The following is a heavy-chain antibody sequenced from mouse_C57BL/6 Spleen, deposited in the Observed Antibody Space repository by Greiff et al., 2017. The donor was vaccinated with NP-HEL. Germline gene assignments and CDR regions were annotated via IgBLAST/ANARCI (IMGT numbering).Heavy chain of an antibody. D-gene: IGHD2-4*01. Sequence: EVQLQQSGPELVKPGASVKISCKASGYTFTDYYMNWVKQSHGKSLEWIGDINPNNGGTSYNQKFKGKATLTVDKSSSTAYMELRSLTSEDSAVYYCARRGYDYDDDGGAWFAYWGQGTLVTVSA. CDR1: GYTFTDYY. J-gene: IGHJ3*01. V-gene: IGHV1-26*01. CDR3: ARRGYDYDDDGGAWFAY. CDR2: INPNNGGT.